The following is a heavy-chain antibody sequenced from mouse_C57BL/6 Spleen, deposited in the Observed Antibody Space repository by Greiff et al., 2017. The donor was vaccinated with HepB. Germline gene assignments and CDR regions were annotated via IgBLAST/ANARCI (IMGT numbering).Heavy chain of an antibody. V-gene: IGHV1-64*01. D-gene: IGHD1-1*01. J-gene: IGHJ4*01. Sequence: VQLQQPGAELVKPGASVKLSCKASGYTFTSYWMHWVKQRPGQGLEWIGMIHPNSGSTNYNEKFKSKATLTVDKSSSTAYMQLSSLTSEDSAVYYCARGNYYGSSPWYYAMDYWGQGTSVTVSS. CDR2: IHPNSGST. CDR3: ARGNYYGSSPWYYAMDY. CDR1: GYTFTSYW.